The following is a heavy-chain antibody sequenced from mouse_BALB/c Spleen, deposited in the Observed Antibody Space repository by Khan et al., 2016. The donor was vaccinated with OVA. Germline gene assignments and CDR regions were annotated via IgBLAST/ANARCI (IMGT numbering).Heavy chain of an antibody. D-gene: IGHD2-14*01. CDR3: ARGGADYYRNDGGAMEY. CDR2: INTHSGVP. Sequence: QVQLKESGPELKKPGETVRISCKASGYTFTTAGIQWVQKMPGKGLKWIGWINTHSGVPKYAEDFKGRFAFSLEISVNTAYLQITNLKNEDTATYCCARGGADYYRNDGGAMEYWGQGTSVTVSS. V-gene: IGHV9-4*02. J-gene: IGHJ4*01. CDR1: GYTFTTAG.